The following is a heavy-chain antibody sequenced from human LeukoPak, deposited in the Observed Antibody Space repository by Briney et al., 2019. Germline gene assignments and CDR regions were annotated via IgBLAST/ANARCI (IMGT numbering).Heavy chain of an antibody. CDR3: ARAPITSPFYFDY. V-gene: IGHV3-21*01. Sequence: GGSLRLSCAASGFTFSSYSMNWVRQAPRKGLEWVSSISSSSSYIYYADSVKGRFTISRDNAKNSLYLQMNSLRAEDTAVYYCARAPITSPFYFDYWGQGTLVTVSS. D-gene: IGHD2-2*01. CDR1: GFTFSSYS. J-gene: IGHJ4*02. CDR2: ISSSSSYI.